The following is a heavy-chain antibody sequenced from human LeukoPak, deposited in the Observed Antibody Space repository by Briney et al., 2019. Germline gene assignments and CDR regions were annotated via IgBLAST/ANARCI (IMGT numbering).Heavy chain of an antibody. V-gene: IGHV4-34*01. CDR2: INHSGST. J-gene: IGHJ4*02. CDR1: GGSFSGYY. D-gene: IGHD3-10*01. Sequence: SETLSLTCAVYGGSFSGYYWSWIRQPPGKGLEWIGEINHSGSTNYNPSLKSRVTISVDTSKNQFSLKLSSVTAADTAVYYCARGGDGRDNNYFDYWGQGTLVTVSS. CDR3: ARGGDGRDNNYFDY.